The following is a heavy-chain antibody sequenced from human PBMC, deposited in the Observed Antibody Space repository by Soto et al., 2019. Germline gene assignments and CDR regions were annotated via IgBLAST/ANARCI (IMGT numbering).Heavy chain of an antibody. CDR2: IYPGDSDT. Sequence: GESLKISCKGSGXSFTSYWIGWVRQMPGKGLEWMGIIYPGDSDTRYSPSFQGQVTISADKSISTAYLQWSSLKASDTAMYYCARLEVVVAAGDAFDIWGQGTMVTVSS. CDR3: ARLEVVVAAGDAFDI. J-gene: IGHJ3*02. D-gene: IGHD2-15*01. CDR1: GXSFTSYW. V-gene: IGHV5-51*01.